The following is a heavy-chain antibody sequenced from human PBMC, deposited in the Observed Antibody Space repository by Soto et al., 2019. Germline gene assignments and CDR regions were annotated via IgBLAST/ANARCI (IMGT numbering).Heavy chain of an antibody. CDR2: MNPNSGNT. J-gene: IGHJ4*02. V-gene: IGHV1-8*01. CDR3: ARTDIVLMVYAHFAY. Sequence: ASVKVSCKASGYTFTSYDINWVRQASGQGLEWMGWMNPNSGNTGYAQKFQGRVTMTRNTSISTAYMELSSLRSEDTAVYYCARTDIVLMVYAHFAYWGQGTLVTVSS. D-gene: IGHD2-8*01. CDR1: GYTFTSYD.